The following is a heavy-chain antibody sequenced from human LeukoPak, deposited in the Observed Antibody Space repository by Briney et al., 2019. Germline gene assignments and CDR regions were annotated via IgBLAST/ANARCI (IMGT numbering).Heavy chain of an antibody. CDR1: GFTFSRNG. CDR2: ISSSSSYI. V-gene: IGHV3-21*01. Sequence: PGGSLRLSCEASGFTFSRNGMNWVRLAPGKGLEWVSSISSSSSYIYYADSVKGRFTISRDNAKNSLYLQMNSLRAEDTAVYYCASDDYGGFDIWGQGTMVTVSS. D-gene: IGHD4-23*01. CDR3: ASDDYGGFDI. J-gene: IGHJ3*02.